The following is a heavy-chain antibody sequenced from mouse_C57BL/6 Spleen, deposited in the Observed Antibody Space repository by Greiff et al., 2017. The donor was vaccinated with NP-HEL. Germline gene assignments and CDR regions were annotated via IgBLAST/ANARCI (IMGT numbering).Heavy chain of an antibody. V-gene: IGHV1-82*01. CDR1: GYAFSSSW. J-gene: IGHJ4*01. D-gene: IGHD2-5*01. CDR3: ASRGGSNYEDYAMDY. Sequence: QVQLQQSGPELVKPGASVKISCKASGYAFSSSWMNWVKQRPGKGLEWIGRIYPGDGDTNYNGKFKGKATLTADKSSSTAYMQLSSLTSEDSAVYFCASRGGSNYEDYAMDYWGQGTSVTVSS. CDR2: IYPGDGDT.